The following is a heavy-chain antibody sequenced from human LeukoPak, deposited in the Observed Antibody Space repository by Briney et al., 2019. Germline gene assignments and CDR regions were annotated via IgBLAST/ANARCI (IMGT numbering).Heavy chain of an antibody. D-gene: IGHD3-3*01. V-gene: IGHV3-21*01. CDR2: ISSSSSYI. J-gene: IGHJ4*02. CDR3: AREEDDFWSGYYKYFDY. Sequence: GGSLRLSCAASGFTFSSYSMNWVRQAPGKGLEWDSSISSSSSYIYYADSVKGRFTISRDNAKNSLYLQMNSLRAEDTAVYYCAREEDDFWSGYYKYFDYWGQGTLVTVSS. CDR1: GFTFSSYS.